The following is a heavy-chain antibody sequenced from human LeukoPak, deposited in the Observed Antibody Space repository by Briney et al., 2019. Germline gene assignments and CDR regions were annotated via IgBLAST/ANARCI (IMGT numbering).Heavy chain of an antibody. D-gene: IGHD6-19*01. Sequence: GGSLRLSCAASGFTVSSNYMSWVRQAPGKGLEWVAFIRYDGSNKYYADSVKGRFTISRDSSRNTLYLQMNSLRAEDTAVYYCAVLAGTCSWGQGTLVTVSS. V-gene: IGHV3-30*02. CDR2: IRYDGSNK. CDR3: AVLAGTCS. CDR1: GFTVSSNY. J-gene: IGHJ4*02.